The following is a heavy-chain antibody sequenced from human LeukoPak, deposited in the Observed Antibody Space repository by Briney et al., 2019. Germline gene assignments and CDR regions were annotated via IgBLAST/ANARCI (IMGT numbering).Heavy chain of an antibody. V-gene: IGHV4-30-4*08. J-gene: IGHJ4*02. Sequence: SETLSLTCTVSGGSISSGDYYWSWIRQPPGKGLEWIGYIYYSGSTYHNPSLKSRVTISVDTSKNQFSLKLSSVTAADTAVYYCARGRITIFGVIWGQGTLVTVSS. CDR2: IYYSGST. CDR1: GGSISSGDYY. CDR3: ARGRITIFGVI. D-gene: IGHD3-3*01.